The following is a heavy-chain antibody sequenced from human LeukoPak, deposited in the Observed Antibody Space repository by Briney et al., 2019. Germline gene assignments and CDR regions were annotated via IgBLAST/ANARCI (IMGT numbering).Heavy chain of an antibody. J-gene: IGHJ4*02. Sequence: SETLSLTCAVYGGSFSGYYWSWIRQPPGKGLEWIGEINHSGSTNYNPSLKGRVTISVDTSKNQFSLKLSSVTAADTAVYYCARGRLRFLEWSPTFDYWGQGTLVTVSS. CDR1: GGSFSGYY. V-gene: IGHV4-34*01. D-gene: IGHD3-3*01. CDR3: ARGRLRFLEWSPTFDY. CDR2: INHSGST.